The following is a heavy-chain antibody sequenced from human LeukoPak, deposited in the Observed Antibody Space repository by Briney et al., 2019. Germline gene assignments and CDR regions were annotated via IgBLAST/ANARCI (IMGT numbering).Heavy chain of an antibody. D-gene: IGHD5-18*01. CDR3: AKDYKSADTGTYFDY. CDR2: IRYDGSNK. J-gene: IGHJ4*02. Sequence: TGGSLRLSCAVSGFTFSSYGMHRVRQAPGKGLEWVAFIRYDGSNKYYADPVKGRFTISRDNSKNTLYLQMNSLRAEDTAVYYCAKDYKSADTGTYFDYWGQGTLVTVSS. CDR1: GFTFSSYG. V-gene: IGHV3-30*02.